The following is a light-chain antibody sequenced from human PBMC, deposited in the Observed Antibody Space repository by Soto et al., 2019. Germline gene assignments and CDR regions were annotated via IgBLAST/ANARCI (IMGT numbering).Light chain of an antibody. CDR3: CSYAGNKTVV. J-gene: IGLJ3*02. Sequence: QSALAQPASVSGSPGQSITISCTGTSDDVGGYIYVSWYQQYPAKAPKVMIYDVSRRPSGVPDRFSGSKSGNTASLTISGLQAEDEAVYYCCSYAGNKTVVFGGGTKLTVL. V-gene: IGLV2-11*01. CDR1: SDDVGGYIY. CDR2: DVS.